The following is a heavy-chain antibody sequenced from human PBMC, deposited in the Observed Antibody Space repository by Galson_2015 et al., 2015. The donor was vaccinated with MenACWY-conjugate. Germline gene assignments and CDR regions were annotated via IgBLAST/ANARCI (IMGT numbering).Heavy chain of an antibody. CDR2: IGTGGGT. D-gene: IGHD2-2*01. CDR3: AKFKYSTSWSNTHGMDV. CDR1: GFTLSDYA. V-gene: IGHV3-23*01. J-gene: IGHJ6*02. Sequence: SLRLSCAASGFTLSDYAMHWVRQAPGKGLEWVSGIGTGGGTYYADSVKGRFTISRDNSKNMVYLQMNSLRAEDTAIYYCAKFKYSTSWSNTHGMDVWGQGTTVTVSS.